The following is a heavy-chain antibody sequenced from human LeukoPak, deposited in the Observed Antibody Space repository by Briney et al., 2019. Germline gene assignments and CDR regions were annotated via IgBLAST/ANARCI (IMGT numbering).Heavy chain of an antibody. CDR3: ARGHADNSGSWYGRFDY. CDR1: GITVSSNF. CDR2: IYRGTYT. J-gene: IGHJ4*01. Sequence: PGGSLRLSCAASGITVSSNFLSWVRQAPGEGLEWVSVIYRGTYTYYADSVKGRFTISRENSKNTLYLQMNSLRAEDTAVYYCARGHADNSGSWYGRFDYWGQGTLVTVSS. V-gene: IGHV3-53*01. D-gene: IGHD6-13*01.